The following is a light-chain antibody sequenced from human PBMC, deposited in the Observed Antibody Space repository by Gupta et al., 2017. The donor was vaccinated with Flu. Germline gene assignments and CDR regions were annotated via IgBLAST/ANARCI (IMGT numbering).Light chain of an antibody. Sequence: SYDLTQPPSMSVSPGQTASITCSGDKLGDKYACWYQQKPGQSPVLVIYQDNKRPSGIPGRFSGSNSGNTATLTISGTQAMDEADYYCQAWDSSTYVVFGGGTKLTVL. CDR3: QAWDSSTYVV. CDR2: QDN. J-gene: IGLJ2*01. CDR1: KLGDKY. V-gene: IGLV3-1*01.